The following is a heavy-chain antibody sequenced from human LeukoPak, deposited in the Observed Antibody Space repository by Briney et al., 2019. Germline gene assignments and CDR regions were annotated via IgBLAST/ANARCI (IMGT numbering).Heavy chain of an antibody. J-gene: IGHJ4*02. CDR1: GFTFSSYW. CDR3: ARDYYDSSGYCGY. V-gene: IGHV3-7*01. Sequence: GGSLRLSCAASGFTFSSYWMSWVRQAPGKGLEWVANIKQDGSEKYYVDSVKGRFTISRDNAKNSLYLQVNSLRAKDTAVYYCARDYYDSSGYCGYWGQGTLVTVSS. CDR2: IKQDGSEK. D-gene: IGHD3-22*01.